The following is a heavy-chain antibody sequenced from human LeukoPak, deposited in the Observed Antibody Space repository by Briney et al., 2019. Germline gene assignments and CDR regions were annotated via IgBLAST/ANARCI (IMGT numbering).Heavy chain of an antibody. CDR1: GGTFSSYA. Sequence: SVKVSCKASGGTFSSYAISWVRQAPGQGLEWMGGIIPIFGTANYAQKFQGRVTITTDESTSTAYMELSSLRAEDTAVYYCARATSYSSGWDDAFDIWGQGTMVTVSS. CDR3: ARATSYSSGWDDAFDI. V-gene: IGHV1-69*05. CDR2: IIPIFGTA. D-gene: IGHD6-19*01. J-gene: IGHJ3*02.